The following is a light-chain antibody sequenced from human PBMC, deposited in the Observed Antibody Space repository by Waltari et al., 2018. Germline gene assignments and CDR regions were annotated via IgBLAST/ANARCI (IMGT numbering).Light chain of an antibody. CDR3: QAWDSTTRV. CDR2: KDN. V-gene: IGLV3-1*01. Sequence: SYEVTQPPSVSVSPGQPASITCSGDKLGEKYASWYQQQPGQSPVLVIYKDNKRPPGIPELFSGSSSGNTATLTISGPQAMDEADYYCQAWDSTTRVFGAGTKVTVL. J-gene: IGLJ1*01. CDR1: KLGEKY.